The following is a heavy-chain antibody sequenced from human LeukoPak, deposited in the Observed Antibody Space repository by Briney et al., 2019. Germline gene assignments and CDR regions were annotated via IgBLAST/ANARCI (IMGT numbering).Heavy chain of an antibody. CDR1: GFTFSSYE. CDR2: ISSSGGTI. J-gene: IGHJ4*02. V-gene: IGHV3-48*03. CDR3: ARQGSEIDY. Sequence: GGSLRLSCVASGFTFSSYEMNWVRQVPGKGLEWLSCISSSGGTIYYADSVKGRFTVSRDNAKSSLYLQMNSLRAEDTAVYYCARQGSEIDYWGQGTLVTVSS.